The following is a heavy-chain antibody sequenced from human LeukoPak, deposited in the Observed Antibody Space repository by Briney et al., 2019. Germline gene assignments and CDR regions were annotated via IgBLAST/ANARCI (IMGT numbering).Heavy chain of an antibody. D-gene: IGHD6-13*01. CDR3: ARDSAAAAAGTESL. J-gene: IGHJ4*02. V-gene: IGHV3-66*01. CDR1: GFTVSSNY. CDR2: IYSGGST. Sequence: PGGSLRLSCAASGFTVSSNYMSWVRQAPGKGLEWVSVIYSGGSTYYAGSVKGRFTISRDNSKNTLYLQMNSLRAEDTAVYYCARDSAAAAAGTESLWGQGTLVTVSS.